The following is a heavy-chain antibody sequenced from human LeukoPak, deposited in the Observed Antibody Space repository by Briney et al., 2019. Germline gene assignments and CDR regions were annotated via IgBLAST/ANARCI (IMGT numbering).Heavy chain of an antibody. J-gene: IGHJ4*02. V-gene: IGHV3-30*18. D-gene: IGHD3-9*01. CDR2: ISCDGSNK. Sequence: GGSLRLSCAASGFTFSSYGMHWVRQAPGNGLEWVAVISCDGSNKYYADSVKGRFTISRDNSKNTLYVQVNSLRAEDTAVYYCAKDPHYDILTGYYTYFDYWGQGTLVTVSS. CDR1: GFTFSSYG. CDR3: AKDPHYDILTGYYTYFDY.